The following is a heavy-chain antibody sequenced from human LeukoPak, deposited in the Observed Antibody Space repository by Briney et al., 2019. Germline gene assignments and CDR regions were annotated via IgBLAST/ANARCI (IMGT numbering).Heavy chain of an antibody. CDR3: ARVGPGIVGATNY. V-gene: IGHV4-39*01. J-gene: IGHJ4*02. CDR2: IYYSGST. CDR1: GGSISSSSYY. D-gene: IGHD1-26*01. Sequence: SETLSLTCTVSGGSISSSSYYWGWIRQPPGKGLEWIGSIYYSGSTYYNPSLKSRVTISVDTSKNQFSLKLSSVTAADTAVYYCARVGPGIVGATNYWGQGTLVTVSS.